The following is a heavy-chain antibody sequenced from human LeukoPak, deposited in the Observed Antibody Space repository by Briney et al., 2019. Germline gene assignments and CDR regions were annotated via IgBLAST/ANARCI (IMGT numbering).Heavy chain of an antibody. D-gene: IGHD3-22*01. CDR3: ARDRGYYDSIDY. J-gene: IGHJ4*02. V-gene: IGHV1-3*01. CDR1: GYTFTSYA. CDR2: INAGTGNT. Sequence: GSVKVSCKASGYTFTSYAIHWVRQAPGQRFEWMGWINAGTGNTKYSQKFQDRVTITRDTSAGTAYMELSSLRSEDTAVFYCARDRGYYDSIDYWGQGTLVTVSS.